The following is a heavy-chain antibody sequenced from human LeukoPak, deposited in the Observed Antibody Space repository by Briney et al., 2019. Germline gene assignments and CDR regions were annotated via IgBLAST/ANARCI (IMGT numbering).Heavy chain of an antibody. CDR2: ISWNSGSI. J-gene: IGHJ3*02. CDR3: AKVVIIRTVTGAFDI. Sequence: QPGRSLRLSCAASGFTFDDYAMHWVRQAPGKGLEWVSGISWNSGSIGYADSVKGRFTISRDNAKNSLYLQMDSLRAEDTALYYCAKVVIIRTVTGAFDIWGQGTMVTVSS. V-gene: IGHV3-9*01. CDR1: GFTFDDYA. D-gene: IGHD3-3*01.